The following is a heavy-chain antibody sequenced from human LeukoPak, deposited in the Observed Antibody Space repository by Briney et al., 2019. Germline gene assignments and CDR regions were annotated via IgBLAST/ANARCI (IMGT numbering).Heavy chain of an antibody. CDR3: ARVAVTTDLYYYYYYYMDV. V-gene: IGHV4-4*07. CDR1: GGSISSYY. J-gene: IGHJ6*03. CDR2: IYTSGST. Sequence: SETLSLTCTVSGGSISSYYWSWIRQPAGKGLEWIGRIYTSGSTNYNPSLKSRVTMSVDTSKNQFSLKLSSVTAADTAVHYCARVAVTTDLYYYYYYYMDVWGKGTTVTVSS. D-gene: IGHD4-11*01.